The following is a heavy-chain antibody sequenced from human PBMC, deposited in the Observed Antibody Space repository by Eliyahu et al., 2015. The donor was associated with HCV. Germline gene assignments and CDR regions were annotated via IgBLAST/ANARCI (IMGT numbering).Heavy chain of an antibody. Sequence: QVQLQESGPGLVKPSQTLSLTCTVXGXSINSGGYYWSWIRQHPGKGLEWIGYIYYSGSTYYNPSLKSRVTISVDTSKNQLSLKLSSVTAADTAVYYCARETQSGSLDYWGQGTLVTVSS. CDR3: ARETQSGSLDY. CDR1: GXSINSGGYY. V-gene: IGHV4-31*03. J-gene: IGHJ4*02. D-gene: IGHD2-15*01. CDR2: IYYSGST.